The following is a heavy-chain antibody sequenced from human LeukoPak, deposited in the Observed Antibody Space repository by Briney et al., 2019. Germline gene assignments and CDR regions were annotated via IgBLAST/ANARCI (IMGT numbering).Heavy chain of an antibody. CDR2: IYPGDSDT. CDR3: ARGGIVVVTANDLDY. CDR1: GYSFTSYW. D-gene: IGHD2-21*02. V-gene: IGHV5-51*01. J-gene: IGHJ4*02. Sequence: GESLQISCKGSGYSFTSYWIGWVRQMPGKSLEWMGIIYPGDSDTRYSPSFQGQVTISADKSISTAYLQWSSLKASDTAMYYCARGGIVVVTANDLDYWGQGTLVTVSS.